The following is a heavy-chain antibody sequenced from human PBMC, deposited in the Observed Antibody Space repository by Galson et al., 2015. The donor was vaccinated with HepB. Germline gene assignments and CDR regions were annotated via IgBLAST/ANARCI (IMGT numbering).Heavy chain of an antibody. D-gene: IGHD6-19*01. CDR3: ARALYRSGWAIDY. CDR2: ISGSSVYI. CDR1: GFTLSSYT. Sequence: SLSLSCAASGFTLSSYTMNWVRRAPGKGLEWVSSISGSSVYISYADSVKGRFTISRDNAKNSLSLQMNSLRAEDTAVYYCARALYRSGWAIDYWGQGTLVTVSS. V-gene: IGHV3-21*01. J-gene: IGHJ4*02.